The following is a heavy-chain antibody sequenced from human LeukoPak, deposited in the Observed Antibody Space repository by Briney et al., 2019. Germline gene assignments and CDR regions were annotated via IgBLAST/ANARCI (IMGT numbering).Heavy chain of an antibody. CDR3: ARDDGGNHLDF. CDR1: GFSVSSNC. J-gene: IGHJ4*02. Sequence: AGSLTLSCAASGFSVSSNCMSWVRHAQGQGQVRDSVIYSGGSQHYADSVKGRFTISRDNSKNTRYLQRDSLRAEDTAVYYSARDDGGNHLDFWGQGTLVTVSS. V-gene: IGHV3-66*02. CDR2: IYSGGSQ. D-gene: IGHD4-23*01.